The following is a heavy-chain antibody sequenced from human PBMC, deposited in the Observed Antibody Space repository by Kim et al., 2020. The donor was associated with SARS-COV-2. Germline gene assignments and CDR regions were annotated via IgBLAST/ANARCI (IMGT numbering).Heavy chain of an antibody. V-gene: IGHV3-33*05. D-gene: IGHD3-10*01. CDR3: ARDLDYYGSGSYYNLQTYYYGMDV. J-gene: IGHJ6*02. CDR1: GFTFSSYG. Sequence: GGSLRLSCAASGFTFSSYGMHWVRQAPGKGLEWVAVISYDGSNKYYADSVKGRFTISRDNSKNTLYLQMNSLRAEDTAVYYCARDLDYYGSGSYYNLQTYYYGMDVWGQGTTVTVSS. CDR2: ISYDGSNK.